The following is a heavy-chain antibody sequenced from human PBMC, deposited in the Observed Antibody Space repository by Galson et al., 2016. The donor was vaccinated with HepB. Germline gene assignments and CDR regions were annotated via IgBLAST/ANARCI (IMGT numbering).Heavy chain of an antibody. Sequence: SVKVSCKASGYTFTSYRILWVRQAPGQSLEWMGWINVGNGITKYSEKVQGRVTITSDTSASTVHMELSSLISGDKAVYYCARDGEPLYDYGMDVWGQGTTGIVSS. CDR2: INVGNGIT. V-gene: IGHV1-3*01. J-gene: IGHJ6*02. D-gene: IGHD1-14*01. CDR1: GYTFTSYR. CDR3: ARDGEPLYDYGMDV.